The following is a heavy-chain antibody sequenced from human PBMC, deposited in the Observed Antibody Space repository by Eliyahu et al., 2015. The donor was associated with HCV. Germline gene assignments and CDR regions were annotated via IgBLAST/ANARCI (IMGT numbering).Heavy chain of an antibody. V-gene: IGHV4-59*13. CDR2: IHYSGST. D-gene: IGHD6-19*01. CDR1: GGSITTYY. CDR3: ASGGGGIAVAGTGGWFDP. Sequence: QVQLQESGPGLVKPSETLSPTCTVSGGSITTYYWSWIRNPPGXGLEWIGYIHYSGSTNYNPSLKSRVTISLDTSKNQFSLNLTSVTAADTAVYYCASGGGGIAVAGTGGWFDPWGQGTLVTVSS. J-gene: IGHJ5*02.